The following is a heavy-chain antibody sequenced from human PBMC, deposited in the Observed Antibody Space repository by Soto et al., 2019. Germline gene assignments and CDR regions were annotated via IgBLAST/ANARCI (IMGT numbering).Heavy chain of an antibody. CDR1: GYSFTSYW. CDR3: ARQGPNYYDSSGYYRPFDY. D-gene: IGHD3-22*01. J-gene: IGHJ4*02. V-gene: IGHV5-51*01. CDR2: IYPGDSDT. Sequence: PGESLKISCKGSGYSFTSYWIGWVRQMPGKGLDWMGIIYPGDSDTRYSPSFQGQVTISADKSISTAYLQWSSLKASDTAMYYCARQGPNYYDSSGYYRPFDYWGQGTLVTVSS.